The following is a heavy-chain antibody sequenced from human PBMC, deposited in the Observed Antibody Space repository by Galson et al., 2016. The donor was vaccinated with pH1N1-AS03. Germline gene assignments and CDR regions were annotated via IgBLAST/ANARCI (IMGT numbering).Heavy chain of an antibody. Sequence: EILSLTCTVSGGSIGSYYWSLIRQPPGMGLEWIGYVYDSGSINYNPSLKSRVTISVDTSKNQFSLKLSSVTAADTAVYYCARIVVVTPSYWYFDLWGRGTLVTVSS. CDR1: GGSIGSYY. V-gene: IGHV4-59*08. CDR3: ARIVVVTPSYWYFDL. D-gene: IGHD2-21*02. CDR2: VYDSGSI. J-gene: IGHJ2*01.